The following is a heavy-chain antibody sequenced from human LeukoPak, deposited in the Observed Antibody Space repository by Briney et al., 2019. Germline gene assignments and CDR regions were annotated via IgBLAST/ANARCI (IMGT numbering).Heavy chain of an antibody. Sequence: SETLSPTCTVSGGSISSGGYYWSWIRQHPGKGLEWIGYIYYSGSTYYNPSLKSRVTISVDTSKNQFSLKLSSVTAADTAVYYCASIASAGRAFDIWGQGTMVTVSS. J-gene: IGHJ3*02. CDR3: ASIASAGRAFDI. CDR2: IYYSGST. CDR1: GGSISSGGYY. D-gene: IGHD6-13*01. V-gene: IGHV4-31*03.